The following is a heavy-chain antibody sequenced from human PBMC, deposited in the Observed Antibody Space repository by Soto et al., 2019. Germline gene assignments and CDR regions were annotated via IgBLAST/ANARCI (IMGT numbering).Heavy chain of an antibody. V-gene: IGHV4-39*01. CDR2: IYYSGST. CDR3: ARLSGYYYGMDA. CDR1: GGSISSSSYY. J-gene: IGHJ6*02. Sequence: PSETLSLTCTVSGGSISSSSYYLGWIRQPPGKGLEWIGSIYYSGSTYYNPSLKSRVTISVDTSKNQFSLKLSSVTAADTAVYYCARLSGYYYGMDAWGQGTTVTVSS.